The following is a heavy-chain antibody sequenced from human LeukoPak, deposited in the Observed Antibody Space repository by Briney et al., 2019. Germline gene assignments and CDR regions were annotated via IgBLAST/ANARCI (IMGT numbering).Heavy chain of an antibody. CDR2: TYYRSKWYN. Sequence: SQTLSLTCAISGDSVSSNSAAWNWIRQSPSRGLEWLGRTYYRSKWYNDYAVSVKSRIIINSDTSKNRISLQLKSVTPEDTAVYCCARGWGYCSGGNCYVFDYWGQGTLVTVSS. CDR1: GDSVSSNSAA. V-gene: IGHV6-1*01. J-gene: IGHJ4*02. D-gene: IGHD2-15*01. CDR3: ARGWGYCSGGNCYVFDY.